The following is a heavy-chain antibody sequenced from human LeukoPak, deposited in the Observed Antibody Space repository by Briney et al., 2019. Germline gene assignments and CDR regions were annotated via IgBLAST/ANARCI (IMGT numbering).Heavy chain of an antibody. CDR3: ARALNPYYYDSSGYYGIDCGAGY. V-gene: IGHV1-46*01. D-gene: IGHD3-22*01. Sequence: WASVKVSCKASGYTFTSYYMHWVRQAPGQGLEWMGIINPSGGSTSYAQKFQGRVTMTRDMSTSTVYMELSSLRSEDTAVYYCARALNPYYYDSSGYYGIDCGAGYWGQGTLVTVSS. CDR2: INPSGGST. CDR1: GYTFTSYY. J-gene: IGHJ4*02.